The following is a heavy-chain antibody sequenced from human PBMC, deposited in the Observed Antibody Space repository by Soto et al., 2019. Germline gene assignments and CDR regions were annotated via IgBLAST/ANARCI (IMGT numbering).Heavy chain of an antibody. CDR2: MNPNSGNT. J-gene: IGHJ4*02. Sequence: ASVKVSCKASGYTFTSYDINWVRQATGQGLEWMGWMNPNSGNTGYAQKFQGRVTMTRNTSISTAYMELSSLRSEDTAVYYCASGYCSGGSCEGPFDYWGQGTLVTVSS. D-gene: IGHD2-15*01. CDR3: ASGYCSGGSCEGPFDY. CDR1: GYTFTSYD. V-gene: IGHV1-8*01.